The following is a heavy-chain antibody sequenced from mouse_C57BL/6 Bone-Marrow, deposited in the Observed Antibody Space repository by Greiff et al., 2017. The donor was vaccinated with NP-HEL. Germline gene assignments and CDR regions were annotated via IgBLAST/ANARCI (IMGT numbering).Heavy chain of an antibody. CDR1: GYTFTSYW. V-gene: IGHV1-55*01. J-gene: IGHJ4*01. CDR2: FYPGSGST. CDR3: ARRLYGYAMDY. D-gene: IGHD3-2*02. Sequence: QVQLQQPGAELVKPGASVKMSCKASGYTFTSYWITWVKQRPGQGLEWIGDFYPGSGSTNYNEKFKSKATLTVDTSSSTAYMQLSSLTSEDSAVYYSARRLYGYAMDYWGQGTSVTVSS.